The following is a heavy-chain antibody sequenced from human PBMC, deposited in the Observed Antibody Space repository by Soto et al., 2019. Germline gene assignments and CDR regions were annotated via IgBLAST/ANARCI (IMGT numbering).Heavy chain of an antibody. CDR3: ARDRQLGYFDY. CDR2: IWYDGSNK. V-gene: IGHV3-33*01. J-gene: IGHJ4*02. D-gene: IGHD3-16*01. Sequence: QVQLVESGAGVVKPGRSVRLSCAASGFTFSSYGMHWVRQAPGKGLEWVAVIWYDGSNKYYADSVKGRFTISRDNSKNTLYLQMNSLRAEDTAVYYCARDRQLGYFDYWGQGTLVTVSS. CDR1: GFTFSSYG.